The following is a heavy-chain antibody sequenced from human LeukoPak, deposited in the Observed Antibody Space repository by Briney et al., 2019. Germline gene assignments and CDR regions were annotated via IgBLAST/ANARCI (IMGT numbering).Heavy chain of an antibody. D-gene: IGHD3-3*02. CDR1: GFTIGTAW. CDR2: IKSEGEGATT. J-gene: IGHJ6*04. V-gene: IGHV3-15*01. CDR3: IAHFPYFYGFDV. Sequence: GVSLRLSCVRSGFTIGTAWMSWVRQAPGKGLEWLGHIKSEGEGATTEYAAPAKGRFAISRDDSKNMIYLQMSSLKIDDTAIYYCIAHFPYFYGFDVWGKGTTVTVSS.